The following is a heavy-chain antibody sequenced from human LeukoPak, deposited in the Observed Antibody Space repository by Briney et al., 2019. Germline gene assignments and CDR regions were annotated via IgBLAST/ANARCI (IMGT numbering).Heavy chain of an antibody. V-gene: IGHV3-23*01. J-gene: IGHJ6*02. CDR1: GFTFSMYA. Sequence: PGGSLRLSCAASGFTFSMYAMNWARQAPGKGLEWVSGISGSGGSTYYADSVKGRFTISRDNSKNTLYLQMNSLRAEDTAVYHCAKGRKRYYYGMDVWGQGTTVTVSS. CDR2: ISGSGGST. D-gene: IGHD1-14*01. CDR3: AKGRKRYYYGMDV.